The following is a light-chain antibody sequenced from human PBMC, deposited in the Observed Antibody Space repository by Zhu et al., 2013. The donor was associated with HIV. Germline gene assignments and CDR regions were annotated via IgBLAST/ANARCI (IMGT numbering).Light chain of an antibody. CDR2: STS. J-gene: IGKJ3*01. CDR3: QQYGDSPFA. V-gene: IGKV3-20*01. CDR1: QSVGSK. Sequence: EIVMTQSPATLSVSPGERVTLACRASQSVGSKLAWYQQNPGQAPRLLIYSTSIRATGIPDRFSASGSGTDFTLTISRLEPEDFAVYYCQQYGDSPFAFGPGTKVDIK.